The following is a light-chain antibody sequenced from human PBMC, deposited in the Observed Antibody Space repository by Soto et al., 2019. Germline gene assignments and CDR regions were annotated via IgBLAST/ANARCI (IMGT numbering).Light chain of an antibody. V-gene: IGKV3-15*01. CDR2: GAS. J-gene: IGKJ1*01. Sequence: EIVMTQSPATLSVSPGERATLSCRASQSVSYNLAWYQQKAGQAPRLLIYGASTRATGIPARFSGSGSGTEFTLTISSLQSEDFAVYYCQQYNNWPPWTFGQGTKVEIK. CDR3: QQYNNWPPWT. CDR1: QSVSYN.